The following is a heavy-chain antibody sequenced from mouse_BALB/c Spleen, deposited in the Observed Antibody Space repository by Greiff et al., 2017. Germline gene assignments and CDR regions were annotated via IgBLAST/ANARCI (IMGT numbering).Heavy chain of an antibody. D-gene: IGHD2-1*01. CDR3: ARDRGNYERDAMDY. Sequence: EVQGVESGGALLNPGGPLKPSCAAPELPFGANYMSWFRQPPEKRLEWVATISDGGSYTYYPDSVKGRFTISRDNAKNNLYLQMSSLKSEDTAMYYCARDRGNYERDAMDYWGQGTSVTVSS. CDR1: ELPFGANY. CDR2: ISDGGSYT. V-gene: IGHV5-4*02. J-gene: IGHJ4*01.